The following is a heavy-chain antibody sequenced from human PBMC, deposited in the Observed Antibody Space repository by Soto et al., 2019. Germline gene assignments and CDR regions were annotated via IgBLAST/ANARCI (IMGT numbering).Heavy chain of an antibody. Sequence: GGSLRLSCAASGFTFSSYGMHWVRQAPGKGLEWVAVISYDGSNKYYADSVKGRFTISRDNSKNTLYLQMNSLRAEDTAVYYCAKDLTADHLAGYWGQGTLVTVSS. CDR1: GFTFSSYG. V-gene: IGHV3-30*18. J-gene: IGHJ4*02. CDR3: AKDLTADHLAGY. CDR2: ISYDGSNK. D-gene: IGHD7-27*01.